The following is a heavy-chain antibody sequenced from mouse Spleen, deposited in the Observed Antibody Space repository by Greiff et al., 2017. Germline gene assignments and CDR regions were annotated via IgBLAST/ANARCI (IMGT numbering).Heavy chain of an antibody. CDR3: ARASYYYGSLYAMDY. V-gene: IGHV5-6-5*01. CDR2: ISSGGST. J-gene: IGHJ4*01. CDR1: GFTFSSYA. Sequence: EVMLVESGGGLVKPGGSLKLSCAASGFTFSSYAMSWVRQTPEKRLEWVASISSGGSTYYPDSVKGRFTISRDNARNILYLQMSSLRSEDTAMYYCARASYYYGSLYAMDYWGQGTSVTVSS. D-gene: IGHD1-1*01.